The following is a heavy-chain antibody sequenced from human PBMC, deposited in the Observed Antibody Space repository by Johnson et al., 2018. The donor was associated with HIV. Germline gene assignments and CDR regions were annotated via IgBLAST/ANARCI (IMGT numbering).Heavy chain of an antibody. D-gene: IGHD3-3*01. CDR2: IYSGGST. CDR3: ASDGGEWLLSTAFDI. J-gene: IGHJ3*02. CDR1: QFTFSTYY. V-gene: IGHV3-66*02. Sequence: VQLVESGGGVVQPGTSLRLSCAASQFTFSTYYMNCVRQAPGKGLEWVSVIYSGGSTYYADSVKGRFTISRDNSKNTLYLQMNSLRAEDTAVYYCASDGGEWLLSTAFDIWGQGTMVTVSS.